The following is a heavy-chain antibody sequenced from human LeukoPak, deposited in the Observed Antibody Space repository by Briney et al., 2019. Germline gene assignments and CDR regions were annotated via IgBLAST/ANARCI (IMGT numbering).Heavy chain of an antibody. D-gene: IGHD4-23*01. CDR1: GFTFSSYA. CDR2: IGYTGDST. J-gene: IGHJ3*02. CDR3: AKSPTVDAAFDI. Sequence: GGSLRLSCAAPGFTFSSYAMNWVRQAPGKGLEWVSGIGYTGDSTFYADSVKGRFTVSRDSSKNTLFLHMNSLRAEDTALYYCAKSPTVDAAFDIWGQGTMVTVSS. V-gene: IGHV3-23*01.